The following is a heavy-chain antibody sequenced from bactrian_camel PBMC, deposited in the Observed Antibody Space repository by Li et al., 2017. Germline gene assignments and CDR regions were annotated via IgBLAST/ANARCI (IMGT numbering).Heavy chain of an antibody. V-gene: IGHV3S26*01. J-gene: IGHJ4*01. CDR2: IDAVGSTIYTSTT. CDR1: EYTLDYNC. Sequence: HVQLVESGGGSVQAGGSLRLSCVGSEYTLDYNCMAWFRQAPGKEREGVAAIDAVGSTIYTSTTTYADSVKGRFTISKENAKNTLWLQMNSLNPDDTAMYYCASDSPDLQDDGSWACPKTGNDFEYWGRGTQVTVS. CDR3: ASDSPDLQDDGSWACPKTGNDFEY. D-gene: IGHD6*01.